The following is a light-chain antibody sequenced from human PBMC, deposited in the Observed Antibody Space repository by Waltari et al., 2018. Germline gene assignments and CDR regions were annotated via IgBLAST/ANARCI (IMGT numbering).Light chain of an antibody. Sequence: EIVMTQSPATLSMSPGERATLSCRASQSVNSNLAWYQQKPGQAPRLLIYGASTRATGIPARFSGSESGTDFALTISSLQSEDFAVYYCQQYNNWPPEDTFGQGTKLEIK. J-gene: IGKJ2*01. CDR2: GAS. CDR1: QSVNSN. CDR3: QQYNNWPPEDT. V-gene: IGKV3-15*01.